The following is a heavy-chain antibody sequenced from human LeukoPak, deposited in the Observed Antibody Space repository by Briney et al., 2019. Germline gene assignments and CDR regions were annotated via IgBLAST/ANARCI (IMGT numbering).Heavy chain of an antibody. Sequence: GASVKVSCKASGYTFTSYYVHWVRQAPGQGLEWMGIINPSGGSTSYAQKLQGRVTMTRDTSTSTVYMELSSLRSEDTAVYYCARDQVVGYSSGWGFSAYYGMDVWGQGTTVTVSS. V-gene: IGHV1-46*01. CDR2: INPSGGST. J-gene: IGHJ6*02. CDR3: ARDQVVGYSSGWGFSAYYGMDV. CDR1: GYTFTSYY. D-gene: IGHD6-19*01.